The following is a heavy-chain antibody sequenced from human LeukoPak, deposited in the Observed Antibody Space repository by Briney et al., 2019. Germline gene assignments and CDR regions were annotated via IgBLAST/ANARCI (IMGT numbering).Heavy chain of an antibody. CDR2: ISGSGGST. CDR3: AKGVEGVVVITNFDY. Sequence: PGGSLRLSCAASGFTFSSYAMSWVRQAPGKGLEWVSAISGSGGSTYYADSVKGRFTISRDNSKNTLYLQMNSLRAEDTAVYYCAKGVEGVVVITNFDYWGEGTLVTVSS. J-gene: IGHJ4*02. V-gene: IGHV3-23*01. D-gene: IGHD3-22*01. CDR1: GFTFSSYA.